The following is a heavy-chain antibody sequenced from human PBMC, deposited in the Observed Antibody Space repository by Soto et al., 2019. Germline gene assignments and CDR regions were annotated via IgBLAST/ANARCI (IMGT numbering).Heavy chain of an antibody. CDR2: INHSGST. D-gene: IGHD3-10*01. CDR1: GGSFSGYY. J-gene: IGHJ4*02. V-gene: IGHV4-34*01. CDR3: ASYGSAARDY. Sequence: QVQLQQWGAGLLKPSETLSLTCAVYGGSFSGYYWSWIRQPPGKGLEWIGEINHSGSTNYNPSLKCRVTIAVATSKYQFSLKRGSVTAAGTAVYSCASYGSAARDYWGQGTLVTVSS.